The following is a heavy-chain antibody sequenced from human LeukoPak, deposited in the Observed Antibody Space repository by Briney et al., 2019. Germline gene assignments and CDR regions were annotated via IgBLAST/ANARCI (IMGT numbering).Heavy chain of an antibody. CDR3: ARHGGEFDP. Sequence: PSETLSLTCTVSGGSISSYYWSWIRQPPGKGLEWIGYIYDSGSTNYNPSLKSRVTISVDTSKNQFSLKLSSVTAADTAVYYCARHGGEFDPWGQGTLVTVSS. J-gene: IGHJ5*02. CDR2: IYDSGST. CDR1: GGSISSYY. D-gene: IGHD2-21*01. V-gene: IGHV4-59*08.